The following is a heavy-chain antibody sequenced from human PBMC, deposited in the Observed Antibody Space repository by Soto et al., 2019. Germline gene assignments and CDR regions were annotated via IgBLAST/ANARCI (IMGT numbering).Heavy chain of an antibody. D-gene: IGHD3-9*01. CDR1: GFTFSGYA. Sequence: QVQLLESGGALFQPGRSLRLSGEPSGFTFSGYAIHWFRQAPGRGLGGVAVISYDGSNKYNADSVKGRFTISRDNSKNTLYLQMNSLRAEDTAVYYCAKDSYYDILTGYFVYWGQGTLVTVSS. CDR2: ISYDGSNK. CDR3: AKDSYYDILTGYFVY. J-gene: IGHJ4*02. V-gene: IGHV3-30*18.